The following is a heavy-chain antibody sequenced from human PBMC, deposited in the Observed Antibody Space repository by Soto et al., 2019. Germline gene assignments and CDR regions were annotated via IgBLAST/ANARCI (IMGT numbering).Heavy chain of an antibody. CDR1: GFTFSSYW. Sequence: EVQLVESGGGLVPPGGSLRLSCAASGFTFSSYWMSWVRQAPGKGLEWVANIKQDGSEKYYVDSVKGRFTISRDNAKNSLYLQMNSLRAEDTAVYYCARDHDCSGGSCYQIRWFDPWGQGTLVTVSS. CDR3: ARDHDCSGGSCYQIRWFDP. D-gene: IGHD2-15*01. V-gene: IGHV3-7*05. J-gene: IGHJ5*02. CDR2: IKQDGSEK.